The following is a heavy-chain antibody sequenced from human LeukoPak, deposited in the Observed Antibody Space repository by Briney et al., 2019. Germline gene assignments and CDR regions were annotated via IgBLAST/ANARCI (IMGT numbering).Heavy chain of an antibody. Sequence: PGRSLRPSCAASGFTASSNYISWGCHAPGEGLEWVSIIYSGGSTFYADSVKGRFTISRDNSKNTLYLQMNSLRAEDTAVYYCARDATANSDAFDIWGQGTMVTVSS. CDR2: IYSGGST. CDR1: GFTASSNY. V-gene: IGHV3-53*01. CDR3: ARDATANSDAFDI. D-gene: IGHD4/OR15-4a*01. J-gene: IGHJ3*02.